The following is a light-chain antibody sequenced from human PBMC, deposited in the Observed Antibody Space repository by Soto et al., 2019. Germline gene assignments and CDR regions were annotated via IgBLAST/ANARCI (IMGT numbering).Light chain of an antibody. J-gene: IGKJ3*01. CDR2: AAS. V-gene: IGKV1-8*01. CDR3: QQYYSYPGT. Sequence: AIRMTQSPSSFSASTGDRVTITCRASQGISSYLAWYQHKPGKAPKLLIYAASTLQSGVPSMFSGSGSGTDFTLSIRCLQSEDFATYYCQQYYSYPGTFGAGTKVDI. CDR1: QGISSY.